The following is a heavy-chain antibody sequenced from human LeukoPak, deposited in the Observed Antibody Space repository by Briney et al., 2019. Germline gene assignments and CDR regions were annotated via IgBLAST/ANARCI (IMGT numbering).Heavy chain of an antibody. V-gene: IGHV3-7*01. J-gene: IGHJ4*02. CDR3: ARVQGSSGPGIFDY. D-gene: IGHD6-19*01. Sequence: PGGSLRLSCAASGFTFSSYWMSWVLQAPGKGLEWVANIKQEGIEKYYVDSVKGRFTISRDNANNSLYLQLNSMRAEDTAVYYCARVQGSSGPGIFDYWGQGTLVTVSS. CDR1: GFTFSSYW. CDR2: IKQEGIEK.